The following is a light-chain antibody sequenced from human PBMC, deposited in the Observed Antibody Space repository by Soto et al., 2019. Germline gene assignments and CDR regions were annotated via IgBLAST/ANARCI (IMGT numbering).Light chain of an antibody. J-gene: IGKJ1*01. CDR2: GAS. Sequence: EIVLTQSPGTLSLSPGERATLSCRASQSLTSDYLAWYQQKPGQTPRLLIHGASSRATGIPDRFSGSGSGTDFTLTISRLEPEDSAVYYCQQSGRTFGQGTKVEIK. CDR1: QSLTSDY. CDR3: QQSGRT. V-gene: IGKV3-20*01.